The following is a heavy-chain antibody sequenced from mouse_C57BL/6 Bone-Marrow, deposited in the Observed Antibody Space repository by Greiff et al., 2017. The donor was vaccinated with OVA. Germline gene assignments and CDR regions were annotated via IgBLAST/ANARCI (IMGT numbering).Heavy chain of an antibody. CDR1: GFTFSSYG. CDR3: ARRRWMDY. V-gene: IGHV5-6*02. J-gene: IGHJ4*01. Sequence: DVQLVESGGDLVKPGGSLKLSCAASGFTFSSYGMSWVRQTPDKRLEWVATISSGGSYTYYPDSVKGRFTISRDNAKNTLYLQMSSLKSEDTAMYYCARRRWMDYWGQGTSVTVSS. D-gene: IGHD1-1*02. CDR2: ISSGGSYT.